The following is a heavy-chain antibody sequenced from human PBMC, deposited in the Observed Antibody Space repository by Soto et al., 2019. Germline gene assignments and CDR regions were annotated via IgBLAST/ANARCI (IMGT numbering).Heavy chain of an antibody. CDR2: IYPGDSDT. D-gene: IGHD2-8*01. V-gene: IGHV5-51*01. J-gene: IGHJ3*02. CDR3: SISCIADRPDAFDI. CDR1: GYSLTSYW. Sequence: GEALKVSWNGSGYSLTSYWIGWVRQMPGKGLEWMGIIYPGDSDTRYSPSFQGQVTISADKAISTAYLQWSSLKASDTAMYYCSISCIADRPDAFDIWGQGAIV.